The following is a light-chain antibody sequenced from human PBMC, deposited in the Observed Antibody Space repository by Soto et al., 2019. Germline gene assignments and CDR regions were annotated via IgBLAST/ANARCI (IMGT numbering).Light chain of an antibody. CDR3: GTWDSSLSAYV. CDR2: DNN. V-gene: IGLV1-51*01. Sequence: QSARTRPPSLSAAPGQTITVICSGSSFNIGNNYVSWYQQLRGTATKRLIYDNNKRPSGIPVRFSGSKSGTPATLGITGLQTGDEADYYCGTWDSSLSAYVFGTGTKVTVL. J-gene: IGLJ1*01. CDR1: SFNIGNNY.